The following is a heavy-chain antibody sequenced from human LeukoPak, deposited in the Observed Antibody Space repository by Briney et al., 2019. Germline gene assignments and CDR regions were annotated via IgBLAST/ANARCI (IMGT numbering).Heavy chain of an antibody. J-gene: IGHJ4*02. V-gene: IGHV3-23*01. Sequence: PGGSLRLSCAASGFTFSSYWMSWVRQAPGKGLEWVSAISGSGGSTYYADSVKGRFTISRDNSKNTLYLQMNSLRAEDTAVYYCAKFGQQLVQYYFDYWGQGTLVTVSS. CDR2: ISGSGGST. CDR3: AKFGQQLVQYYFDY. D-gene: IGHD6-13*01. CDR1: GFTFSSYW.